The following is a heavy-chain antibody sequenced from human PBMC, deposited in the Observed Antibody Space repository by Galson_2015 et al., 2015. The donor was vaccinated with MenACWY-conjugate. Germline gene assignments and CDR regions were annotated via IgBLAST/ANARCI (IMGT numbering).Heavy chain of an antibody. CDR3: TRDRDVGGSRWWFDP. V-gene: IGHV3-15*01. CDR1: GLTFSNVW. Sequence: SLRLSCATSGLTFSNVWMSWVRQAPGKGLEWVARIKCRTDGGTTDYATPVKGRFTILRDDSAKTLYLQMNSLKNEDTAMYFCTRDRDVGGSRWWFDPWGQGTLVTVSS. CDR2: IKCRTDGGTT. J-gene: IGHJ5*02. D-gene: IGHD2-15*01.